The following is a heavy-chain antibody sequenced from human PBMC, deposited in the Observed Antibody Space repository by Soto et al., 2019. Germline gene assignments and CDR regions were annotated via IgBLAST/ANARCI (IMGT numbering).Heavy chain of an antibody. D-gene: IGHD6-6*01. V-gene: IGHV4-59*01. CDR1: GGSISGYY. CDR3: ARGGRSSSKTVFDY. J-gene: IGHJ4*02. CDR2: ISYSGSP. Sequence: PSETLSLTCTVSGGSISGYYLSWIRQPPGKGLEWIGYISYSGSPNYNPSLRSRVTISVDTSQNQFSLKLTSVTAADTAVYYCARGGRSSSKTVFDYWGQGTLVTVSS.